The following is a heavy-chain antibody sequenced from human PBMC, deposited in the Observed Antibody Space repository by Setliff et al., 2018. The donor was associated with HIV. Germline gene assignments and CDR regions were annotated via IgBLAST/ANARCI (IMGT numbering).Heavy chain of an antibody. CDR2: MNPISGNI. Sequence: ASVKVSCKTSGYTFTTSDINWVRQAPGQGFEWMGWMNPISGNIGYADSVKGRFTISRDNSKKMLYPQMNSMRVEDTAVYYCARVRQQSGWFGLGSWGQGTLVTVSS. J-gene: IGHJ4*02. D-gene: IGHD6-19*01. CDR1: GYTFTTSD. CDR3: ARVRQQSGWFGLGS. V-gene: IGHV1-8*02.